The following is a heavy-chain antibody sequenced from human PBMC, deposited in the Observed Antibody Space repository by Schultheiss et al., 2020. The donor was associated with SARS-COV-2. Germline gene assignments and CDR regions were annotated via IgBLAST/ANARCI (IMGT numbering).Heavy chain of an antibody. CDR3: ARVVRNTSGYSEYIQH. V-gene: IGHV4-61*01. D-gene: IGHD3-22*01. J-gene: IGHJ1*01. CDR1: GGSVSSGSYY. CDR2: IYYSGST. Sequence: SETLSLTCTVSGGSVSSGSYYWSWIRQPPGKGLEWIGYIYYSGSTNYNPSLKSRVTISVDTSKNQFSLKLSSVTAADTAVYYCARVVRNTSGYSEYIQHWGQGTVVTVSS.